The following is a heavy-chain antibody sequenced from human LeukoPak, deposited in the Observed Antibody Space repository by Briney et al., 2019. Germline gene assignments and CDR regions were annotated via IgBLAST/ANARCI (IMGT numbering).Heavy chain of an antibody. CDR3: ARDEGGVALLDF. CDR2: IYHSGST. CDR1: GASISSAGYY. Sequence: PSETLSLTCTVSGASISSAGYYWSWLRQHPGQGLEWIGYIYHSGSTYYNPSLKRRVIISLDTSKNQFSLKVRSVTAADTAVYYCARDEGGVALLDFWDQGTLVTVSS. D-gene: IGHD5-12*01. J-gene: IGHJ4*02. V-gene: IGHV4-31*03.